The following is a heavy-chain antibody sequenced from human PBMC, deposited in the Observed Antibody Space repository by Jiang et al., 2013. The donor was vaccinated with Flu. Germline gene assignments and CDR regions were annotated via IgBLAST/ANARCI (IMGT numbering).Heavy chain of an antibody. D-gene: IGHD5-12*01. CDR1: GFTFSSYA. CDR3: ARVVATPLIDY. J-gene: IGHJ4*02. Sequence: VVQPGRSLRLSCAASGFTFSSYAMHWVRQAPGKGLEWVAVISYDGSNKYYADSVKGRFTISRDNSKNTLYLQMNSLRAEDTAVYYCARVVATPLIDYWGQGTLVTVSS. CDR2: ISYDGSNK. V-gene: IGHV3-30-3*01.